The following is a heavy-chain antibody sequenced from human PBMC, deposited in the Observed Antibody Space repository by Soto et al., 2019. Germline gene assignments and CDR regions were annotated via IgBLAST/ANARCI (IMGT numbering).Heavy chain of an antibody. CDR1: GGSFSGYY. D-gene: IGHD3-10*01. Sequence: SETLSLTCAVYGGSFSGYYWSWIRQPPGKGLEWIGEINHSGSTYYNPSLKSRVTISVDTSKNQFSLKLSSVTAADTAVYYCASWYYYGSGSYRFDPWGQGTLVTVSS. V-gene: IGHV4-34*01. CDR2: INHSGST. J-gene: IGHJ5*02. CDR3: ASWYYYGSGSYRFDP.